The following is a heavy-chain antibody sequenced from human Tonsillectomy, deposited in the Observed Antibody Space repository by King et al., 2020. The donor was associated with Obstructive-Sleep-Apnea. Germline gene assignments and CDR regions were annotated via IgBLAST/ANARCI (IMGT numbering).Heavy chain of an antibody. V-gene: IGHV1-69*17. CDR1: GGTFTNNA. D-gene: IGHD6-6*01. Sequence: QLVQSGAEVRKPGSSVTVSCKASGGTFTNNAITWVRQAPGQGLEWMGGIMPVANVVKLAQKFQDRVTITADRSTSTAYMELGSLTKEDTAVYYCAGTRPTVAAPDSSLWEHFFCYALDVWGQGTTVTVSS. CDR2: IMPVANVV. J-gene: IGHJ6*02. CDR3: AGTRPTVAAPDSSLWEHFFCYALDV.